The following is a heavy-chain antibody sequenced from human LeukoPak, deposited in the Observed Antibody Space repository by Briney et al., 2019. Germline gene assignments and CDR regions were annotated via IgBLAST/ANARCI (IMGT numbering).Heavy chain of an antibody. D-gene: IGHD3-22*01. Sequence: PSETLSLTCFVSGDSVSRSDSYWDWIRQPPGKGLEWIGTIYYSGRTYYSPSLKSRVTMSVDPSNNQFSLSLRSVTAADTAVYYCARRRYYDGSGYLEWGQGTLLSASS. CDR2: IYYSGRT. J-gene: IGHJ1*01. V-gene: IGHV4-39*01. CDR3: ARRRYYDGSGYLE. CDR1: GDSVSRSDSY.